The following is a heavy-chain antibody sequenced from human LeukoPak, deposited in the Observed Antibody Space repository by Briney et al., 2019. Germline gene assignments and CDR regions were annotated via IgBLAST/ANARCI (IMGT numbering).Heavy chain of an antibody. D-gene: IGHD1-14*01. J-gene: IGHJ4*01. CDR3: AYNRNFALDN. Sequence: PSGTLSLTCGVSGGSISNTNWWTWVRQPPGKGLEWIGEIYHSGSTNYNPSLKSRVTISVDKSKNQFSLKLSSVTAADTAVYYCAYNRNFALDNWGQGTLVTVSS. CDR2: IYHSGST. CDR1: GGSISNTNW. V-gene: IGHV4-4*02.